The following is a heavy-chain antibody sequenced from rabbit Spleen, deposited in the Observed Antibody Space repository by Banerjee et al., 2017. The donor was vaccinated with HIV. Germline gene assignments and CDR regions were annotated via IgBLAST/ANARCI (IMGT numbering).Heavy chain of an antibody. Sequence: QSLEESGGDLVKPGASLTLTCKASGLDFSSNYWICWVRQAPGKGLEWIACIVTGSSGSTYYASWAKGRFTISRTSSTTVTLQMTSLTAADTATYFCAKSGSAYGLWGPGTLVTVS. CDR1: GLDFSSNYW. D-gene: IGHD1-1*01. CDR3: AKSGSAYGL. CDR2: IVTGSSGST. J-gene: IGHJ4*01. V-gene: IGHV1S40*01.